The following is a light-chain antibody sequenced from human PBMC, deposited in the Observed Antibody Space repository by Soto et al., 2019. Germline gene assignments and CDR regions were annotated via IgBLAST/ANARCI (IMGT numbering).Light chain of an antibody. CDR1: QDINSY. J-gene: IGKJ4*01. CDR3: QQDNIYPLT. V-gene: IGKV1D-16*01. CDR2: AAS. Sequence: DVQMTQSPYSLSASVGDRVTITCRASQDINSYLAWYQQKPGNAPKSLIYAASSLQTGVPSRFSGSESGTDFTLTINNRQPEDSATYYCQQDNIYPLTFGGGTKVEIK.